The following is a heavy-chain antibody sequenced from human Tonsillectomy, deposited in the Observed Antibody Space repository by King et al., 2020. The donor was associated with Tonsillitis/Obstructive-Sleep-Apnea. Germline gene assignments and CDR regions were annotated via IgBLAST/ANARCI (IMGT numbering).Heavy chain of an antibody. CDR3: ARGSTINYDPKEDAFAI. CDR2: IYYSGST. V-gene: IGHV4-59*01. D-gene: IGHD3-3*01. J-gene: IGHJ3*02. Sequence: VQLQESGPGLVKPSETLSLTCTVSGGSISSYYWSWIRQPPGKGLEWIGYIYYSGSTNYNPSLKSRVTISVDTSKNQFSLKLSSVTAADTAVYYCARGSTINYDPKEDAFAIWGQGKTVTASS. CDR1: GGSISSYY.